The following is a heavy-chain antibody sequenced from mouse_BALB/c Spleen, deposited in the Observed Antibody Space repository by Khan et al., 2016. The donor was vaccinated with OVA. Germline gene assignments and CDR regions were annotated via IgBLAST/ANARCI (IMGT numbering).Heavy chain of an antibody. V-gene: IGHV9-3-1*01. Sequence: QIQLVQSGPKLKKPGETVKISCKAPGYTFTNYGMNWVKQAPGKGLKWMGWINTYTGAPTYADDLKGRFAFSLETYASTAYLQINNLQNEDTAVSFCARWNGNCWFDYWGQGTLVTVSA. CDR3: ARWNGNCWFDY. CDR2: INTYTGAP. D-gene: IGHD2-1*01. CDR1: GYTFTNYG. J-gene: IGHJ3*01.